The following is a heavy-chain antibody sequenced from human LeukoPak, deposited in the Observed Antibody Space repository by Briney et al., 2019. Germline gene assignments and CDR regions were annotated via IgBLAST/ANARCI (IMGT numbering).Heavy chain of an antibody. Sequence: SETLSLTCTVSGGSVSSADSHWGWIRQYPGKGLEWIGYISHTESTSYNPSLKSRVMISRDSSKNQFSLVLTPVTAADTAVYYCVRAVTGTSLYDYWGQGTLVTVSS. CDR1: GGSVSSADSH. V-gene: IGHV4-31*03. J-gene: IGHJ4*02. CDR3: VRAVTGTSLYDY. CDR2: ISHTEST. D-gene: IGHD1-7*01.